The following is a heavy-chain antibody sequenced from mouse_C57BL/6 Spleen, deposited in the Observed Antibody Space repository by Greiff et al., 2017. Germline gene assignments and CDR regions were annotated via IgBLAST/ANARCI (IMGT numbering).Heavy chain of an antibody. CDR1: GFTFSSYG. CDR3: ARHPLSNYFDY. J-gene: IGHJ2*01. CDR2: ISSGGSYT. Sequence: EVKLVESGGDLVKPGGSLKLSCAASGFTFSSYGMSWVRQTPDKRLEWVATISSGGSYTYYPDSVKGRFTISRDNAKNTLYLQMSSLKSEDTAMYYCARHPLSNYFDYWGQGTTLTVSS. V-gene: IGHV5-6*01.